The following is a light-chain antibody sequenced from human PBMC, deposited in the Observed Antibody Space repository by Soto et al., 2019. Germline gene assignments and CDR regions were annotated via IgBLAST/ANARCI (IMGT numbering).Light chain of an antibody. CDR3: APWDDTLNAYV. V-gene: IGLV1-44*01. J-gene: IGLJ1*01. CDR2: GGD. CDR1: ASNIGSNS. Sequence: QSVLTQPPSASATPGQSVTISCSGSASNIGSNSVNWYQHVPGAAPKLLIFGGDQRPSGVPDRFSGSKSGTSASLVISGLQSEDEADYYCAPWDDTLNAYVFGTGTKVTVL.